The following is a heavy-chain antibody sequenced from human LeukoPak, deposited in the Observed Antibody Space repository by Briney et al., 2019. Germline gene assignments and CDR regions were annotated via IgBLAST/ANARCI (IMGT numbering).Heavy chain of an antibody. CDR3: ARDSLDYDLLTGSTTFDY. J-gene: IGHJ4*02. Sequence: GGSLRLSCAASRFTFRRDPMNWVRQAPGKGLEWVSYISHSGTNIYYADSVQGRFTISRDNAKNSLYLQMNSLRAEDTAIYYCARDSLDYDLLTGSTTFDYWGQGTLVTVSS. D-gene: IGHD3-9*01. V-gene: IGHV3-48*03. CDR2: ISHSGTNI. CDR1: RFTFRRDP.